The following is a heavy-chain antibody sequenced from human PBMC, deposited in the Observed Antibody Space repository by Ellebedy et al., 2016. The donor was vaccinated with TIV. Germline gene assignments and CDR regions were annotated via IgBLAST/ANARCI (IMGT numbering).Heavy chain of an antibody. Sequence: ASVKVSXXASGGTFSSYAISWVRQAPGQRLEWMGWINAGNGNTKYSQKFQGRVTITRDTSASTAYMELSSLRSEDTAVYYCARVGGSYLYHYWGQGTLVTVSS. D-gene: IGHD1-26*01. CDR2: INAGNGNT. CDR3: ARVGGSYLYHY. CDR1: GGTFSSYA. V-gene: IGHV1-3*01. J-gene: IGHJ4*02.